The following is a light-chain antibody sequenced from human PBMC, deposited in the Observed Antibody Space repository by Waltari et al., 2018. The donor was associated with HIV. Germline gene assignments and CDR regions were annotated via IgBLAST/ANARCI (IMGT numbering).Light chain of an antibody. CDR1: SPNSGTEN. CDR3: ATWDDSLNVVF. Sequence: QSVVTHPPSASGTPGPRVTISCSGRSPNSGTENVNWYQQFPGTAPKLLICNTQQRASGVPDRFAGSKSGTSASLAISGLRSEDEADYYCATWDDSLNVVFFGGGTKLTVL. J-gene: IGLJ2*01. CDR2: NTQ. V-gene: IGLV1-44*01.